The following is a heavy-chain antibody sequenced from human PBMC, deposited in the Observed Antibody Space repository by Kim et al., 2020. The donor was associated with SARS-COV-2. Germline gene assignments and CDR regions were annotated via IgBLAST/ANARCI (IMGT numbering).Heavy chain of an antibody. CDR1: GFTFSDYY. J-gene: IGHJ3*02. CDR2: ISSSSSYT. Sequence: GGSLRLSCAASGFTFSDYYMSWIRQAPGKGLEWVSYISSSSSYTNYADSVKGRFTISRDNAKNSLYLQMNSLRAEDTAVYYCARPYDYVWGSYRKIHAFDIWGQGTMVTVSS. V-gene: IGHV3-11*06. CDR3: ARPYDYVWGSYRKIHAFDI. D-gene: IGHD3-16*02.